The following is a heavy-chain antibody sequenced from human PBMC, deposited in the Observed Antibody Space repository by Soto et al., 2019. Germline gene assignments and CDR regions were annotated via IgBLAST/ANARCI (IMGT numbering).Heavy chain of an antibody. CDR1: GYIFTNYG. CDR3: ARSSARGSHGPDYNGMDV. J-gene: IGHJ6*02. CDR2: ISAYNGNT. D-gene: IGHD6-13*01. Sequence: QDHLVQSGPEVKKPGASVKVSCKASGYIFTNYGINWVRQAPGQGLEWMGWISAYNGNTNFAQTVQGRLIMTTDTSTATSYMELRSLTYDDTAVYFCARSSARGSHGPDYNGMDVWGQGTTVTVSS. V-gene: IGHV1-18*04.